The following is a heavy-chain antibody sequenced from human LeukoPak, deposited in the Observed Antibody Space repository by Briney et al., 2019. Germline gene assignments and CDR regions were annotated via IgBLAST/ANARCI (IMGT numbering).Heavy chain of an antibody. Sequence: GGPLRLSCAASGFTFSSYSMNWVRQAPGKGLEWVSYISSSSSTIYYADSVKGRFTISRDNAKNSLYLQMNSLRAEDTAVYYCARTPTGFLSYYFDYWGQGTLVTVSS. CDR2: ISSSSSTI. V-gene: IGHV3-48*01. D-gene: IGHD1-14*01. CDR1: GFTFSSYS. CDR3: ARTPTGFLSYYFDY. J-gene: IGHJ4*02.